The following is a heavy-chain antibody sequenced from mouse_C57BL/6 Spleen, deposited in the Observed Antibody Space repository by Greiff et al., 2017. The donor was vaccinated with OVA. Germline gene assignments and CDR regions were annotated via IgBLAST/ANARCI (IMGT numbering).Heavy chain of an antibody. Sequence: VQLQQPGAELVMPGASVKLSCKASGYTFTSYWMHWVKQRPGQGLEWIGEIDPSDSYTNYNQKFKGKSTLTVDKSSSTAYMQLSSLTSEDSAVYYCARSGVGEKGYYFDYWGQGTTLTVSS. V-gene: IGHV1-69*01. CDR3: ARSGVGEKGYYFDY. D-gene: IGHD1-1*01. CDR2: IDPSDSYT. CDR1: GYTFTSYW. J-gene: IGHJ2*01.